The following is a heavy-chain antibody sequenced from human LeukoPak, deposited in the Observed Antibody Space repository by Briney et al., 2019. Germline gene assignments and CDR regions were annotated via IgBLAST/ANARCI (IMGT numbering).Heavy chain of an antibody. CDR2: IQASGST. Sequence: SETLSLTCTVSGGSISSYYWNWIRQPAGKGLEWIGRIQASGSTNYNPSLKSRVTMSVDTSKIQFSLKLSSVTAADTAVYYCATAAGFPGGGAFDIWGQGTMVTVSS. D-gene: IGHD3-10*01. CDR3: ATAAGFPGGGAFDI. J-gene: IGHJ3*02. V-gene: IGHV4-4*07. CDR1: GGSISSYY.